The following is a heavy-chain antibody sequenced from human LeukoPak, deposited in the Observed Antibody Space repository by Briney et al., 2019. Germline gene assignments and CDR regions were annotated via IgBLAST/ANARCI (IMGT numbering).Heavy chain of an antibody. D-gene: IGHD3-10*01. J-gene: IGHJ4*02. CDR1: GFRFNEYS. Sequence: GGSLRLSCAASGFRFNEYSMNWVRQAPGKGLEWISYISSGSSTILYADSVRGRFTISRDNAKDSLYLQMNSLRDDDTAVYYCARDWGSLYYLDYWGQGTLVTVFS. CDR3: ARDWGSLYYLDY. V-gene: IGHV3-48*02. CDR2: ISSGSSTI.